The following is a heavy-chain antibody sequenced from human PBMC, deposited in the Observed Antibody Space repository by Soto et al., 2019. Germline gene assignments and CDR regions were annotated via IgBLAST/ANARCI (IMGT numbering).Heavy chain of an antibody. CDR2: ISYDGSDN. J-gene: IGHJ4*02. CDR3: TNQHVEGYFDY. Sequence: QVQLVESGGGVVQPGRSLRLSCAASGFPFGRYGMHWVRQAPGKGLEWLAVISYDGSDNYHADSLKGRFTISRDNSKNTLYLQMNSLRAEDTAVYYCTNQHVEGYFDYWGQGTLVTVSS. CDR1: GFPFGRYG. V-gene: IGHV3-30*18.